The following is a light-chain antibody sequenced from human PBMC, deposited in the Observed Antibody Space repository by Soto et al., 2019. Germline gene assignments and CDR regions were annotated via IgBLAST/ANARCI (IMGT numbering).Light chain of an antibody. V-gene: IGLV3-21*02. CDR1: NIGSKS. CDR3: HVWDSSSDHVV. Sequence: SYVVTQPPSVSVAPGQTAKITCGGNNIGSKSVHWYQQRPGQAPVLVIYDDSDRPSGIPDRFSGSNSGNTATLTISRVEAGDEADYYCHVWDSSSDHVVFGGGTKVTVL. J-gene: IGLJ2*01. CDR2: DDS.